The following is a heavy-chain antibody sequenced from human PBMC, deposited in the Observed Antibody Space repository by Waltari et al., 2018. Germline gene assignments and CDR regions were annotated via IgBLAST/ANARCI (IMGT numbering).Heavy chain of an antibody. J-gene: IGHJ6*03. Sequence: QLQLQESGPGLVKPSETLSLTCTVSGGSISSSSYYWGWIRQPPGKGLEWIGSIYYSGSTYYNPSLKSRVTISVDTSKNQFSLKLSSVTAADTAVYYCARDGIVVGPYYMDVWGKGTTVTISS. V-gene: IGHV4-39*07. CDR2: IYYSGST. CDR1: GGSISSSSYY. CDR3: ARDGIVVGPYYMDV. D-gene: IGHD2-21*01.